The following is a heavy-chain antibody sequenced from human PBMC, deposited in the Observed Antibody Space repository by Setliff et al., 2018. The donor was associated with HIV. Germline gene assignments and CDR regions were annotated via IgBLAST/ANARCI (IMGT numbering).Heavy chain of an antibody. D-gene: IGHD3-10*01. CDR2: IYYSGTT. CDR1: GGSMSSSSYY. V-gene: IGHV4-39*01. J-gene: IGHJ4*02. CDR3: ASLGYVSVGFYKTAGPYYFDY. Sequence: PSETLSLTCTVSGGSMSSSSYYWGWIRQTPDKGLEWIGIIYYSGTTYYNPSLTSRVTISVDTSRNQFSLKLRSVTAAVTAAYYCASLGYVSVGFYKTAGPYYFDYWGQGALVTV.